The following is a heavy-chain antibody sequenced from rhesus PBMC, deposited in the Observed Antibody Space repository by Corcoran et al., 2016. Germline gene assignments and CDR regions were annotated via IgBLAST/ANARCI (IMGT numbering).Heavy chain of an antibody. D-gene: IGHD1-20*01. Sequence: QVQLQESGPGLVKPSETLSLTCGVSGASFTNYWWSWIHQPPGKGLEWIGESKSDNGNTNYNPDLKSRVSISRAASQNPFSLKLNSVTAAGTALYYCTTPAPYTPGTTWGQGVRVTVSS. J-gene: IGHJ4*01. CDR3: TTPAPYTPGTT. V-gene: IGHV4-80*01. CDR1: GASFTNYW. CDR2: SKSDNGNT.